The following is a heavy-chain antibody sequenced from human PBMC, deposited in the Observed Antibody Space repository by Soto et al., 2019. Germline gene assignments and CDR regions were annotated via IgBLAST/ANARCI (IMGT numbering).Heavy chain of an antibody. Sequence: EVQLLESGGGLVQPGGSLRLSCAASGFTFGSYAMSWVRQAPRKGLEWVSAISGSGVSSYYADSVKGRFTISKDSSKNTLYLQMNSLRVEDTAVHYCAKAPYCGRDCYWIDDWGQGTLVTVS. CDR3: AKAPYCGRDCYWIDD. J-gene: IGHJ4*02. D-gene: IGHD2-21*02. CDR2: ISGSGVSS. V-gene: IGHV3-23*01. CDR1: GFTFGSYA.